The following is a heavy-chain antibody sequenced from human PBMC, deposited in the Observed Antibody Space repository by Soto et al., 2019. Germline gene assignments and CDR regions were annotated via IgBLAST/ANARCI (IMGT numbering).Heavy chain of an antibody. D-gene: IGHD1-1*01. CDR1: GYTFPSYG. CDR2: ITAHNGNT. Sequence: QVHLVQSGAEVKKPGASVKVSCKASGYTFPSYGITWVRQAPGQGLEWMGWITAHNGNTDYAQKLQGRVIVTRDTSPSTAYMELRSLISDDTAVYYCARGRYGDYWGQGALVTVSS. CDR3: ARGRYGDY. V-gene: IGHV1-18*01. J-gene: IGHJ4*02.